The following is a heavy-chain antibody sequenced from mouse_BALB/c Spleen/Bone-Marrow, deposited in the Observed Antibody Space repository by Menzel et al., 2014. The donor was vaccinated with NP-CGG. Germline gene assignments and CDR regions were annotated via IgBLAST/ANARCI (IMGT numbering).Heavy chain of an antibody. V-gene: IGHV1S130*01. CDR3: ARPYRYAYYFDY. CDR2: IHPNSGNT. J-gene: IGHJ2*01. CDR1: GYTFTSSW. D-gene: IGHD2-14*01. Sequence: QVQLKESGSVLVRPGASVKLSCKASGYTFTSSWMHWAKQRPGQGLEWIGEIHPNSGNTNYNEKFKGKATLTVDTSSSTASVDLRSLTSEDSAVYYCARPYRYAYYFDYWGQGTTLTVSS.